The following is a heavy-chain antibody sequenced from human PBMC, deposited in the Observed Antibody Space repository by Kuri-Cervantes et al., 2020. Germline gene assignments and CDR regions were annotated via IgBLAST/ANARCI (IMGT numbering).Heavy chain of an antibody. Sequence: SETLSLSCTVAFGSNSDYSWSWIRQPAGKGLEWIGRIYSSGTPNYNPSLRSRVTISVDTSKNQFSLKLSSVTAADTAVYYCARHGVSTVTGGGAFDIWGQGKMVTVSS. D-gene: IGHD4-17*01. J-gene: IGHJ3*02. CDR2: IYSSGTP. V-gene: IGHV4-4*07. CDR3: ARHGVSTVTGGGAFDI. CDR1: FGSNSDYS.